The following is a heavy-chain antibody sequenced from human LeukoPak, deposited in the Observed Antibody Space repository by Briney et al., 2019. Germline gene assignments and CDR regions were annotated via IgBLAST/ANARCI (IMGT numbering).Heavy chain of an antibody. J-gene: IGHJ4*02. CDR1: GFTFSSYW. V-gene: IGHV3-7*01. D-gene: IGHD6-13*01. CDR2: IKRDGSEK. CDR3: TRGGYSSSYFWND. Sequence: PGGSLRLSCAASGFTFSSYWMTWVRQAPGKGPEWVANIKRDGSEKYYMDSVKGRFTISRDDAKNSLHLQMNSLRAEDTAVYYCTRGGYSSSYFWNDWGQGTLVTVSP.